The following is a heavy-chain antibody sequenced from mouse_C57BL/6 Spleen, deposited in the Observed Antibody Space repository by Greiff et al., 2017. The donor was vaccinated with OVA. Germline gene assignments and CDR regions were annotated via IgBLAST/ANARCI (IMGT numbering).Heavy chain of an antibody. D-gene: IGHD2-4*01. J-gene: IGHJ2*01. CDR2: IYPGDGDT. Sequence: LEESGPELVKPGASVKISCKASGYAFSSSWMNWVKQRPGKGLEWIGRIYPGDGDTNYNGKFKGKATLTADKSSSTAYMQLSSLTSEDSAVYFCARGDDYDGYYFDYWGQGTTLTVSS. CDR3: ARGDDYDGYYFDY. V-gene: IGHV1-82*01. CDR1: GYAFSSSW.